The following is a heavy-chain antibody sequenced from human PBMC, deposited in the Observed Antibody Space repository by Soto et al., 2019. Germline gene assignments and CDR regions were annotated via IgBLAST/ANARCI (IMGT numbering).Heavy chain of an antibody. Sequence: GGSLRVSCAASEFTVSSNYMNWVRQAPGKGLECVSTIYSGGSTYYADSVEGRFTISRDNSKNTLYLQMNNLRAEDTAVYYCAGRVGATNYGMDVWGQVPTVTVS. CDR1: EFTVSSNY. V-gene: IGHV3-53*01. CDR3: AGRVGATNYGMDV. CDR2: IYSGGST. J-gene: IGHJ6*02. D-gene: IGHD1-26*01.